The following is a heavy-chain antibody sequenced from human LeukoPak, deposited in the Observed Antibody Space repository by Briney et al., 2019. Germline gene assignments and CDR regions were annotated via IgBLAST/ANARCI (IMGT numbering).Heavy chain of an antibody. J-gene: IGHJ4*02. D-gene: IGHD1-7*01. CDR1: GFTFSSYA. CDR2: ISYDGSNK. Sequence: GGSLRLSCAASGFTFSSYAMHWVRQAPGKGLEWVAVISYDGSNKYYADSVKSRFTISRDNSKNTLYLQMNSLRAEDTAVYYCARDMDYRPIGNYYYGYWGQGTLVTVSS. CDR3: ARDMDYRPIGNYYYGY. V-gene: IGHV3-30*04.